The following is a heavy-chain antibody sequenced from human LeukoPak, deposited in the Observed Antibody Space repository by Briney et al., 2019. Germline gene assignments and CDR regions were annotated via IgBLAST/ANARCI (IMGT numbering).Heavy chain of an antibody. D-gene: IGHD2-8*01. V-gene: IGHV3-21*01. J-gene: IGHJ4*02. CDR2: TNSRGSGE. CDR3: AREGSIVPHQDLDS. Sequence: GGSLRLSCAASGFSFSGYSMNWVRQAPGKGLEWVSSTNSRGSGEYYADSVKGRFTISRDNAKNSLYLQMNSLRAEDTAVYYCAREGSIVPHQDLDSWGQGTLVTVSS. CDR1: GFSFSGYS.